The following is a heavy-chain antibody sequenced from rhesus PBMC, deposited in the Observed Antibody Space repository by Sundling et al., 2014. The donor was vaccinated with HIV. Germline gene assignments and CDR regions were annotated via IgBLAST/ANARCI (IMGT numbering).Heavy chain of an antibody. J-gene: IGHJ4*01. V-gene: IGHV4-106*01. CDR1: GGSSSDSYY. CDR3: ARHFPGVAVDY. D-gene: IGHD4-29*01. CDR2: IYASGGRT. Sequence: QVQLQESGPGLVKPSETLSLTCEVSGGSSSDSYYWTWIRQSPGKGLEWIGYIYASGGRTHYNPSLKSRVTISTDTSKNQFSLKLSSVTAADTAVYYCARHFPGVAVDYWGQGVLVTVSS.